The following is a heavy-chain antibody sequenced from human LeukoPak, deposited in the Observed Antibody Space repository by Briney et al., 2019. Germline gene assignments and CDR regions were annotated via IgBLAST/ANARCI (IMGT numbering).Heavy chain of an antibody. Sequence: ASVKVSCKTSGYTFTAYYIHWVRQAPGQGLEWMGWLTPSSGVTNYAQEFQGRVTMTRDTPITTAYMELSSLRSDDTAVYFCAARSHPFDYWGQGTLVTVSS. V-gene: IGHV1-2*02. CDR3: AARSHPFDY. J-gene: IGHJ4*02. CDR1: GYTFTAYY. CDR2: LTPSSGVT.